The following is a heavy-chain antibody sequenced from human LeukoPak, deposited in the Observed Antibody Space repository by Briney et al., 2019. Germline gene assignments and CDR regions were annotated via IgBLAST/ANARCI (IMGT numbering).Heavy chain of an antibody. J-gene: IGHJ5*02. CDR1: GFTFSSYW. D-gene: IGHD2-2*01. V-gene: IGHV3-7*01. CDR3: ARDDCSSISRYHNWFDP. Sequence: GGSLRLSCAASGFTFSSYWMSWVRQAPGKGPEWVANIKQDGSEKYYVDSVKGRFTISRDNAKNSLYLQMNSLRAEDTAVYYCARDDCSSISRYHNWFDPWGQGTLVTVSS. CDR2: IKQDGSEK.